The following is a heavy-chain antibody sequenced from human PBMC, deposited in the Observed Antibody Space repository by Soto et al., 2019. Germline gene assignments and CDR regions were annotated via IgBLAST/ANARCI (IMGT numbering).Heavy chain of an antibody. CDR2: IYYSGST. D-gene: IGHD6-19*01. V-gene: IGHV4-39*01. CDR1: GGSISSSSYY. J-gene: IGHJ6*03. CDR3: ARRYSSGWYGSGYYYMDV. Sequence: SETLSLTCTVSGGSISSSSYYWGWIRQPPGKGLEWIGSIYYSGSTYYNPSLKSRVTISVDTSKNQFSLKLSSVTAADTAVYYCARRYSSGWYGSGYYYMDVWGKGTTVTVSS.